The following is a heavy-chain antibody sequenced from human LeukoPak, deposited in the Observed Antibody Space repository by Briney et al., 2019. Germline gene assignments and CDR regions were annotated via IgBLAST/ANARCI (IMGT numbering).Heavy chain of an antibody. CDR3: ARVGEAGTGRINWFDP. J-gene: IGHJ5*02. V-gene: IGHV4-39*07. CDR2: IYYSGST. Sequence: SETLSLTCTVSGGSISSSSYYWGWIRQPPGKGLEWIGRIYYSGSTYYNPSLKSRVTISVDTSKNQFSQKLSSVTDADPEVYFCARVGEAGTGRINWFDPGGQGTLVTVSS. D-gene: IGHD1-1*01. CDR1: GGSISSSSYY.